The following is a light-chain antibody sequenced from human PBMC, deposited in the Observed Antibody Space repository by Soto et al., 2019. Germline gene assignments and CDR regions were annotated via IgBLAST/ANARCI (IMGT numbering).Light chain of an antibody. CDR2: GAS. CDR1: QSVSIW. J-gene: IGKJ1*01. CDR3: QQYNNYLT. Sequence: DIQMTQSPSTLSASVGDRVTFTCRASQSVSIWLAWYQQKPGKAPKLLISGASTLESGVPSRFSGSGSGTEFTLTISSLQPDDFATYYCQQYNNYLTFGQGTKVDI. V-gene: IGKV1-5*01.